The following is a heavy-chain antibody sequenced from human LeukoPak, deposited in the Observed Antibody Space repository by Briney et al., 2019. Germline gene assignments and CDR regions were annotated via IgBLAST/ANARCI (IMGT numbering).Heavy chain of an antibody. Sequence: ASVKVSCKASGYTFTSYGISWVRQAPGQGLEWMGWISAYNGNTNYAQKLQGRVTMTTDTSTSTAYMELRSLRSDGTAVYYCARDKGILLWFGELSNFDYWGQGTLVTVSS. D-gene: IGHD3-10*01. CDR1: GYTFTSYG. V-gene: IGHV1-18*04. J-gene: IGHJ4*02. CDR3: ARDKGILLWFGELSNFDY. CDR2: ISAYNGNT.